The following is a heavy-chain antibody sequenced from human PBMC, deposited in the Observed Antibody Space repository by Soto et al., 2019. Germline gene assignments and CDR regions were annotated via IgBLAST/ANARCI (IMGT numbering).Heavy chain of an antibody. CDR1: VGSISTYY. D-gene: IGHD3-22*01. V-gene: IGHV4-59*01. Sequence: PSETLSLTCTVSVGSISTYYWNWIRQPPGKGLESIGYIDYSGSANYSPSLKSRVTISVDTSKNEFSMKLSSVAAADAAIYYCASDDRENTNSPAPEHWGQGTMVTVSS. J-gene: IGHJ4*02. CDR3: ASDDRENTNSPAPEH. CDR2: IDYSGSA.